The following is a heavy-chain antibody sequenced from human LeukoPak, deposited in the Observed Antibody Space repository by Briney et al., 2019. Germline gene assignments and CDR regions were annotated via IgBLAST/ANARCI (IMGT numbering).Heavy chain of an antibody. V-gene: IGHV4-4*02. Sequence: SGTLSLTCAVSGGSISSSNWWSWVRQPPGKGLEWIGEIYHSGSTNYNPSLKSRVTISVDTSKNQFSLKLSSVTAADTAVYYCAREPFPRLGNLDYWGQGTLVTVSS. J-gene: IGHJ4*02. CDR1: GGSISSSNW. D-gene: IGHD6-19*01. CDR3: AREPFPRLGNLDY. CDR2: IYHSGST.